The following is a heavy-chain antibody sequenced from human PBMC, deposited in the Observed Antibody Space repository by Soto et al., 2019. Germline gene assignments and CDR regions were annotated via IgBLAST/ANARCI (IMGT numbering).Heavy chain of an antibody. D-gene: IGHD3-10*01. CDR3: AKLPIAKTTLVRASHCWFDL. V-gene: IGHV3-23*01. CDR1: GFTFSSYA. J-gene: IGHJ2*01. Sequence: EVQVLESGGGLVQPGGSLRLSCAASGFTFSSYAMSWVRQTTVKGREWVSSMSAIGGDTYYADSVKGRFTISRDNSKNTLSLQMDSLRAEDTAVYYCAKLPIAKTTLVRASHCWFDLWGRGTLVTVTS. CDR2: MSAIGGDT.